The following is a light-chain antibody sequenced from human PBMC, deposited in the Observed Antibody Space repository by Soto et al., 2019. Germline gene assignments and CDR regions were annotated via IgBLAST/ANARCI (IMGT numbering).Light chain of an antibody. V-gene: IGLV2-23*02. CDR2: EVS. CDR1: SSDVGSYNL. CDR3: CSYAGSSTFPYV. J-gene: IGLJ1*01. Sequence: QSALTQPASVSGSPGQSITVSCTGTSSDVGSYNLVSWYQQHPGIAPKLMIYEVSKRPSGVSNRFSGSKSGNTASLTISGLQAEDEADYYCCSYAGSSTFPYVFGTGTKV.